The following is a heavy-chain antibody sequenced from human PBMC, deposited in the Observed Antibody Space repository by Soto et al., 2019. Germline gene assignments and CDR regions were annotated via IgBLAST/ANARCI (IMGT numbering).Heavy chain of an antibody. CDR3: VRQYSSDCNGRPCYHAFDI. CDR1: GAYVLSGSYY. Sequence: LEPMSVTCTVSGAYVLSGSYYWSRKRKPPGKRLEWIGFIYYTGSTNYNPSLESRVTVSVDMSTNQFSLKLRSVTPADAAAYYRVRQYSSDCNGRPCYHAFDIWLHGTMVTVSS. CDR2: IYYTGST. J-gene: IGHJ3*02. D-gene: IGHD2-15*01. V-gene: IGHV4-61*01.